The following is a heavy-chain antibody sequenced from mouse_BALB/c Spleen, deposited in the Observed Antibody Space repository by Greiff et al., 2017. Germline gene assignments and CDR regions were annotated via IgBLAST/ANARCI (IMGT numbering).Heavy chain of an antibody. Sequence: DVKLVESGGGLVQPGGSRKLSCAASGFTFSSFGMHWVRQAPEKGLEWVAYISSGSSTIYYADTVKGRFTISRDNPKNTLFLQMTSLRSEDTAMYYCARSDYYGSGYFDVWGAGTTVTVSS. CDR3: ARSDYYGSGYFDV. CDR2: ISSGSSTI. J-gene: IGHJ1*01. V-gene: IGHV5-17*02. D-gene: IGHD1-1*01. CDR1: GFTFSSFG.